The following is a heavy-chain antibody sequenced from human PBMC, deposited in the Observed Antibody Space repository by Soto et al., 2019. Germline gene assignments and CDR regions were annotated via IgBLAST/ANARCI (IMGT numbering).Heavy chain of an antibody. Sequence: GGSLRLSCAASGFTFSSYGMHWVRQAPGKGLEWVALIRCDGTNTYYADSLKGRFTISRDNSKNTLFLQMDSLRADDTAVYYCSKDPNGDYIGAFDSWGQGTLVTVSS. CDR3: SKDPNGDYIGAFDS. D-gene: IGHD4-17*01. J-gene: IGHJ4*02. CDR2: IRCDGTNT. V-gene: IGHV3-23*01. CDR1: GFTFSSYG.